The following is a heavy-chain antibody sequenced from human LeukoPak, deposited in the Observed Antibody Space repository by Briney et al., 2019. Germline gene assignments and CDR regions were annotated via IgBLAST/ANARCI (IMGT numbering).Heavy chain of an antibody. CDR1: GYTFTSYG. D-gene: IGHD1-26*01. J-gene: IGHJ4*02. CDR2: ISAYNGNT. V-gene: IGHV1-18*01. CDR3: ARAYSGSYTAPSFFDY. Sequence: ASVKVSCKASGYTFTSYGISRVRQAPGQGLEWMGWISAYNGNTNYAQKFQGRVTITADESTSTAYMELSSLRSEDTAVYYCARAYSGSYTAPSFFDYWGQGTLVTVSS.